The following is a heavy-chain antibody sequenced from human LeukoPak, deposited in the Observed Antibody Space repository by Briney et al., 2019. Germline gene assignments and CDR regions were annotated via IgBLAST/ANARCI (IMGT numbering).Heavy chain of an antibody. J-gene: IGHJ5*02. CDR3: ARAPKFRLVGVPKGPFDP. Sequence: GGSLRLSCAASGFTFSDYYMSWIRQAPGKGLEWVSYISSSGSTIYYADSVKGRFTISRDNAKNSLYLQMNSLRAEDTAVYYCARAPKFRLVGVPKGPFDPWGQGSLVTVSS. CDR2: ISSSGSTI. D-gene: IGHD1-26*01. V-gene: IGHV3-11*01. CDR1: GFTFSDYY.